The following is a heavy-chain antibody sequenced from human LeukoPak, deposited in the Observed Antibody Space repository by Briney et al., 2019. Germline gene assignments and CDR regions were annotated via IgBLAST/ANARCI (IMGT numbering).Heavy chain of an antibody. J-gene: IGHJ4*02. Sequence: SETLSLTCTVSGCSISSFYWNWIRQPPEKGLEWIGYISNSRTNNYNPSLKSRVTISVDTSMNQFSLKLSSVTAADTGVYFCARSNSESYYRGDYCDYWGQRTLVTVSS. V-gene: IGHV4-59*01. CDR1: GCSISSFY. CDR2: ISNSRTN. CDR3: ARSNSESYYRGDYCDY. D-gene: IGHD1-26*01.